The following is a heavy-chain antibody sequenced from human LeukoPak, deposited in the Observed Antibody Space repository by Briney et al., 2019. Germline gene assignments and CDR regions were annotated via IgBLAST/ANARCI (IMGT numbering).Heavy chain of an antibody. J-gene: IGHJ6*03. CDR2: IYTSGNT. CDR1: GGSISSYY. V-gene: IGHV4-4*09. CDR3: ARHVSIAAPYYYYYMDV. D-gene: IGHD6-6*01. Sequence: SETLSLTCTVSGGSISSYYWSWIRQTPGKGLEWIGYIYTSGNTNYNPSLKSRVTISVDTSKNQFSLKLSSVTAADTAVYYCARHVSIAAPYYYYYMDVWGKGTTVTVSS.